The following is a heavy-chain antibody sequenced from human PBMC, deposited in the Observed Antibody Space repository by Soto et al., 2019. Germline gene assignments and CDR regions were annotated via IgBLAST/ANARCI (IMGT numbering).Heavy chain of an antibody. Sequence: QVQLVESGGGVVQPGRSLRLSCAASGFTFSSYAMHWVRQAPGKGLEWVAVISYDGSNKYYADSVKGRFTISRDNSKNTLYLQMNSLRAEDTAVYYCASLVVVTALGYAFDIWGQGTMVTVSS. J-gene: IGHJ3*02. CDR1: GFTFSSYA. V-gene: IGHV3-30-3*01. CDR3: ASLVVVTALGYAFDI. D-gene: IGHD2-21*02. CDR2: ISYDGSNK.